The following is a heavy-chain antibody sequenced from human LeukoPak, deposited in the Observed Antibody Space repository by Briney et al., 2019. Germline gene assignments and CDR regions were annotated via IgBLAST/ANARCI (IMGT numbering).Heavy chain of an antibody. CDR2: IYTSGST. J-gene: IGHJ5*02. Sequence: SETLSLTCTVSGGSISSGSYYWSWIRQPAGKGLEWIGRIYTSGSTNYNPSLKSRVTISVGTSKNQFSLKLSSVTAADTAVYYCAREALVVVPAATYNWFDPWGQGTLVTVSS. V-gene: IGHV4-61*02. CDR3: AREALVVVPAATYNWFDP. D-gene: IGHD2-2*01. CDR1: GGSISSGSYY.